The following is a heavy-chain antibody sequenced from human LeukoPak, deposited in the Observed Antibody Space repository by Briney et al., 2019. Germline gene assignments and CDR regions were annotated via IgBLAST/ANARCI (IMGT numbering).Heavy chain of an antibody. CDR3: ASPLYYDILTGYQGY. V-gene: IGHV4-4*02. Sequence: PSETLSLTCAVSGGSISSSNWWSWVRQPPGKGLEWIGEIYHSGSTNYNPSLKSRVTISVDKSENQFSLKLSSVTAADTAVYYCASPLYYDILTGYQGYWGQGTLVTVSS. D-gene: IGHD3-9*01. J-gene: IGHJ4*02. CDR1: GGSISSSNW. CDR2: IYHSGST.